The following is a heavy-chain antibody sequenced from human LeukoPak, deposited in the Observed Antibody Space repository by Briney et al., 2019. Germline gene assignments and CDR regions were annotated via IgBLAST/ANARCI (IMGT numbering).Heavy chain of an antibody. D-gene: IGHD2-2*01. Sequence: SVTVSCKASGGTFSSYAISWVRQAPGQGLEWMGGIIPIFGTANYAQKFQGRVTITADESTSTAYMELSSLRSEDTAVYYCARNAFDAFDIWGQGTMVTVSS. CDR3: ARNAFDAFDI. CDR1: GGTFSSYA. CDR2: IIPIFGTA. V-gene: IGHV1-69*13. J-gene: IGHJ3*02.